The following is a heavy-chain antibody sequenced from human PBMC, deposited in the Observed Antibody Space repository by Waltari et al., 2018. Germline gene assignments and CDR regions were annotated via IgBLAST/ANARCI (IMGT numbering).Heavy chain of an antibody. CDR1: GYSFTNYG. CDR3: ARGYRNKGLRLRSYYFDY. V-gene: IGHV1-18*01. D-gene: IGHD5-12*01. Sequence: QVHLLQSGPEVKKPGASVKVSCKASGYSFTNYGISWVRQAPGHGLEWMGWISAYNGNRNYAQKLQGRVTMTTDTSTRTAYMELRNLRSDDTAVYYCARGYRNKGLRLRSYYFDYWGQGTLVTVSS. J-gene: IGHJ4*02. CDR2: ISAYNGNR.